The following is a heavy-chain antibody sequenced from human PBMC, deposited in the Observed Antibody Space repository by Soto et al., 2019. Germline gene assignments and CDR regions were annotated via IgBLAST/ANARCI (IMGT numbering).Heavy chain of an antibody. Sequence: EVQLWESGGGLVQPGGSLRLSCAASGCTLSSYAMSWVRQAPGKGLEWVSAISGSGGSTYYADSVKGRFTISRDNSKNTLYLQMNSLRAEDTAVYYCAKDRAHDYIWGSYPNGDYWGQGTLVTVSS. V-gene: IGHV3-23*01. CDR2: ISGSGGST. J-gene: IGHJ4*02. CDR3: AKDRAHDYIWGSYPNGDY. D-gene: IGHD3-16*02. CDR1: GCTLSSYA.